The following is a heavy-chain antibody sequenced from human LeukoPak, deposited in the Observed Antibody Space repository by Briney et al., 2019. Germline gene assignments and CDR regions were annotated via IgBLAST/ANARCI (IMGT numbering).Heavy chain of an antibody. J-gene: IGHJ4*02. V-gene: IGHV5-51*01. CDR1: GYVFTYYW. CDR3: AIRYSGSYNDY. CDR2: IYTGGSDT. D-gene: IGHD1-26*01. Sequence: GVSLQISCQGSGYVFTYYWIGWVRPMPGKGLEWMGIIYTGGSDTRYSPSLQGQVTISADKSISTAYLQWSSLKASDTAMYYCAIRYSGSYNDYWGQGTLVTVSS.